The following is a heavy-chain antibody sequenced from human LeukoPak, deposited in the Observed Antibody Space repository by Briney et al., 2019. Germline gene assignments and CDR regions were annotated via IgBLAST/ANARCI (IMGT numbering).Heavy chain of an antibody. V-gene: IGHV3-23*01. J-gene: IGHJ4*02. CDR2: ISGSGGST. CDR3: AKFLPTHIVVANYYFDY. D-gene: IGHD2-21*01. Sequence: GGSLRLSCAASGFTFSSYAMSWVRQAPGKGLEWVSVISGSGGSTYYADSVKGRFTISRDNSKNTLYLQMNSLRAEDTAVYYCAKFLPTHIVVANYYFDYWGQGTLVTVSS. CDR1: GFTFSSYA.